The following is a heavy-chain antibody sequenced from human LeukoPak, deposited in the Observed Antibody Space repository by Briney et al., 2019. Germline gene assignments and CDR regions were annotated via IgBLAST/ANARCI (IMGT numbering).Heavy chain of an antibody. CDR1: GYTFTSYG. CDR3: ARDRDYGDYTAFDI. J-gene: IGHJ3*02. D-gene: IGHD4-17*01. V-gene: IGHV1-18*01. CDR2: ISAYNGNT. Sequence: ASVRVSCKASGYTFTSYGISWVRQAPGQGLEWMGWISAYNGNTNYAQKLQGRVTMTTDTSTSTAYMELRSLRSDDTAVYYCARDRDYGDYTAFDIWGQGTMVTVSS.